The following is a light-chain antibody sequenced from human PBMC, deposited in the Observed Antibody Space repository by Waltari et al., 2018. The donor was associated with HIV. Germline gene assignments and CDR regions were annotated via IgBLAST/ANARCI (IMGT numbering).Light chain of an antibody. CDR2: ELI. Sequence: QSALTKPASVSVSPGQSTNIPCNGRSRALGSSNYVAWYQHHPGKAPRLIIGELIYRPSGVCGRYSAPKSGNTASLTISGLLSEDEAIYYCTSYTAATTVVFGGGTRVTVL. CDR1: SRALGSSNY. J-gene: IGLJ2*01. V-gene: IGLV2-14*01. CDR3: TSYTAATTVV.